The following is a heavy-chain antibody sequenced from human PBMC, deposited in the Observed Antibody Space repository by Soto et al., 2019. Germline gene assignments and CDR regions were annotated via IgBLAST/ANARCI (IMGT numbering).Heavy chain of an antibody. D-gene: IGHD2-15*01. CDR1: GFTFRSYA. Sequence: GGSLRLSCAACGFTFRSYAMHWVRQAPGKGLEWVALILYDGTNKYYADSVKGRFTISRDNSKNTLFLHMNGLRPEDTAVYYCARAPQYCSDGTCYSANWLDPWGQGTLVTVSS. CDR3: ARAPQYCSDGTCYSANWLDP. CDR2: ILYDGTNK. V-gene: IGHV3-30-3*01. J-gene: IGHJ5*02.